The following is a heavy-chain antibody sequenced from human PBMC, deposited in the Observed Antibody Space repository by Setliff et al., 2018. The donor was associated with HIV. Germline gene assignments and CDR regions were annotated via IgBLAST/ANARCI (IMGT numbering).Heavy chain of an antibody. CDR2: INQDGSEQ. J-gene: IGHJ5*02. CDR1: GFTFSNYW. CDR3: VRGKNWLDP. Sequence: GGSLRLSCAASGFTFSNYWMTWVRQAPGKGLEWVANINQDGSEQNFVDSVTGRFTISRDNAKNSLYVQMNSLRVDDTAVYYCVRGKNWLDPWGQGTLVTAPQ. V-gene: IGHV3-7*03.